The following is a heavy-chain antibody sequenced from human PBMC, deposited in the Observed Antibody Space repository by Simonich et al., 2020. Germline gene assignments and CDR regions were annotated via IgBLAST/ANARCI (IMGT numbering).Heavy chain of an antibody. J-gene: IGHJ4*02. CDR2: ISSSSSYI. Sequence: EVQLVESGGGLVKPGGSLRLSCAASGFTFSSYSMNWVRQAPGKGLEWVSSISSSSSYIYYADSVKGRFTNSRDNAKNSLYLQMNSLRAEDTAVYYCARARGDSSSWYFDYWGQGTLVTVSS. CDR3: ARARGDSSSWYFDY. CDR1: GFTFSSYS. V-gene: IGHV3-21*01. D-gene: IGHD6-13*01.